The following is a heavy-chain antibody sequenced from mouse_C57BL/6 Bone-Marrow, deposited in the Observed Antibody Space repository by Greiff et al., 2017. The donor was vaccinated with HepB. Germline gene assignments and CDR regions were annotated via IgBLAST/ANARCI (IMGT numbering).Heavy chain of an antibody. J-gene: IGHJ4*01. CDR3: ARNHWFYAMDY. Sequence: QVHVKQSGPGLVQPSQSLSITCTVSGFSLTSYGVHWVRQSPGKGLEWLGVIWSGGSTDYNAAFISRLSISKDNSKSQVFFKMNSLQADDTAIYYCARNHWFYAMDYWGQGTSVTVSS. D-gene: IGHD2-2*01. CDR2: IWSGGST. CDR1: GFSLTSYG. V-gene: IGHV2-2*01.